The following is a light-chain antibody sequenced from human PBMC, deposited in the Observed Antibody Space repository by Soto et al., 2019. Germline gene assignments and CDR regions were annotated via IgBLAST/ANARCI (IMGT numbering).Light chain of an antibody. CDR1: QTISTL. V-gene: IGKV3-15*01. J-gene: IGKJ1*01. Sequence: EIVMTQSPATLSVSPGERVTLSCRASQTISTLLAWFQQKPGQAPRLLIYGASTRATGFPTRFSGSGSGTEFTLSISSLQSEDSGVYYCQQYYNWPLTFGQGTKV. CDR2: GAS. CDR3: QQYYNWPLT.